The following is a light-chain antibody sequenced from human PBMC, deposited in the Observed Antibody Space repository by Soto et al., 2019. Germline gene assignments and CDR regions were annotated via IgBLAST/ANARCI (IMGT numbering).Light chain of an antibody. CDR2: RSS. V-gene: IGKV1-39*01. J-gene: IGKJ4*01. CDR1: QSISTY. CDR3: QHTFSPYVS. Sequence: IQMTQSPSSLSVSIGDRVIITCRASQSISTYLNWYQYKPGKAPKLVIFRSSTLQSGVPSRFSGRGSGTDFTLTISSLQPEDFATYFCQHTFSPYVSFGGVTKVEI.